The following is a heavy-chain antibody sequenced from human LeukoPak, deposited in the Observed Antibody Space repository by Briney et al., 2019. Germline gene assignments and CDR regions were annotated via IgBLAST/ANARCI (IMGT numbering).Heavy chain of an antibody. CDR2: IYYSGST. D-gene: IGHD1-26*01. V-gene: IGHV4-59*01. J-gene: IGHJ3*02. Sequence: SETLSLTCTVSGGSISSYYWSWIRQPPGKGLEWIGYIYYSGSTNYNPSLKSRVTISVDTSKNQFSLKLSSVTAADTAVYYCARDRDSGSYYAFDIWGQGTMVTVSS. CDR1: GGSISSYY. CDR3: ARDRDSGSYYAFDI.